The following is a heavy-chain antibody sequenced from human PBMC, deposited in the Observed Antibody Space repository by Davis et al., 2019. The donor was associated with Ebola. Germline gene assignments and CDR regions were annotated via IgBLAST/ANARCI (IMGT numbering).Heavy chain of an antibody. D-gene: IGHD1-26*01. Sequence: AASVKVSCKASGYTFTGFYIHWARQAPGQGFEWLGWINPNTGGTNLAQKFQGWVTMTRDTSISTAYMELQRLRSDDTAVYYCARVSSRPWELLYMFDYWGQGTLVTVSS. J-gene: IGHJ4*02. CDR2: INPNTGGT. CDR3: ARVSSRPWELLYMFDY. V-gene: IGHV1-2*04. CDR1: GYTFTGFY.